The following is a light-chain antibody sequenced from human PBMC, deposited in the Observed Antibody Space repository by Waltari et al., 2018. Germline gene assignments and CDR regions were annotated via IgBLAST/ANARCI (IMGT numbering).Light chain of an antibody. CDR3: SSYAGSNNLV. CDR2: EVS. V-gene: IGLV2-8*01. Sequence: QSALTQPPSASGSPGQSVTLSCTGTSSGVGGYPYVPWYQQHPGKAPKLMIYEVSKRPSGVPDRFSGSKSGNTASLTVSGLQAEDEADYYCSSYAGSNNLVFGGGTKLTVL. CDR1: SSGVGGYPY. J-gene: IGLJ2*01.